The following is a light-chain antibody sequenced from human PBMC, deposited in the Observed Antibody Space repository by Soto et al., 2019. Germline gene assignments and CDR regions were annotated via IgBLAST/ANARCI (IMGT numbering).Light chain of an antibody. Sequence: QSALTQPASVSGSPGQSITISCTGTSSDVGGYNYVSWYQQHPGEVPKLMTYDVSNRPSGVSNRFSGSKSGNTASLTISGLQAEDEADYYCSSYISGSTLVFGTGTKLTVL. CDR3: SSYISGSTLV. J-gene: IGLJ1*01. CDR1: SSDVGGYNY. CDR2: DVS. V-gene: IGLV2-14*01.